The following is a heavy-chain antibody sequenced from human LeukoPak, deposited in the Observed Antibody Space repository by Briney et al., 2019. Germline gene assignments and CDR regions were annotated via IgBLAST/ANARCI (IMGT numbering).Heavy chain of an antibody. V-gene: IGHV4-39*01. CDR2: IYYSGST. CDR3: ARGGMVRGVIHDY. D-gene: IGHD3-10*01. CDR1: GGSISSSSYY. Sequence: SETLSLTCTVSGGSISSSSYYWGWIRQPPGKGLEWIGSIYYSGSTYYNPSLKSRVTISVDTSKNQFSLKLSSVTAADTAVYYCARGGMVRGVIHDYWGQGTLVTVSS. J-gene: IGHJ4*02.